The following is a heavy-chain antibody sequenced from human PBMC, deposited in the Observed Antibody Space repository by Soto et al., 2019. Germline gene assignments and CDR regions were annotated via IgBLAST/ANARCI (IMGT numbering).Heavy chain of an antibody. CDR1: GGSISTYS. CDR2: VYYSGNT. J-gene: IGHJ4*02. CDR3: ARGSSDYGDFDY. D-gene: IGHD4-17*01. Sequence: QVQLQESGPGLVKPSETLSLTCTVSGGSISTYSWSWIRQPPRKGLEWIGYVYYSGNTTYNPSPTRRVTISVDTSRNQFSLMLSSVTAADTAVYSCARGSSDYGDFDYWGQGTLVTVSS. V-gene: IGHV4-59*01.